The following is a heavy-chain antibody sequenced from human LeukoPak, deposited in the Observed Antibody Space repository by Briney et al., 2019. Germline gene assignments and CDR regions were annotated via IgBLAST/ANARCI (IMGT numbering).Heavy chain of an antibody. V-gene: IGHV4-31*03. CDR3: ARAVAGTSSWFDP. CDR1: GGSISSGGYY. Sequence: PQTLSLTCTVSGGSISSGGYYWSWIRQHPGKGLEWIGYIYYSGSTYYNPSLKSRVTISVDTSKNQFSLKLSSVTAADTAVYYCARAVAGTSSWFDPWGQGTLVTVSS. CDR2: IYYSGST. D-gene: IGHD6-19*01. J-gene: IGHJ5*02.